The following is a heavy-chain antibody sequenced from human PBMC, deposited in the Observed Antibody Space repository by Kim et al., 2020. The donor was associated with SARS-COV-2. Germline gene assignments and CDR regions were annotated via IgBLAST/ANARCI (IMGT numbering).Heavy chain of an antibody. J-gene: IGHJ4*02. CDR3: AKNSMTTVNYYFDD. D-gene: IGHD4-17*01. Sequence: ADSVKGRITISRDNAKTSLYRQIDSLRDEDTALYYCAKNSMTTVNYYFDDWGQGTLVTVSS. V-gene: IGHV3-9*01.